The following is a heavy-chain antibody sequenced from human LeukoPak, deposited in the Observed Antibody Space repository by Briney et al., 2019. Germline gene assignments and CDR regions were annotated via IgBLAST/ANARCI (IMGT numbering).Heavy chain of an antibody. CDR1: GFTFSSYG. J-gene: IGHJ4*02. D-gene: IGHD2-2*01. CDR2: IWYDGSNK. Sequence: GGSLRLSCAASGFTFSSYGMHWVRQAPGKGLEWVAVIWYDGSNKYYADSVKGRLTISRDNSKNTLYLQMNSLRAEDTAVYYCARGKGSTTRYYFDYWGQGTLVTVSS. CDR3: ARGKGSTTRYYFDY. V-gene: IGHV3-33*01.